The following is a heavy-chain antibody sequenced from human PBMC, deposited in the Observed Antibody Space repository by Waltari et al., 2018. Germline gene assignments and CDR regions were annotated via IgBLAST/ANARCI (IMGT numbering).Heavy chain of an antibody. D-gene: IGHD2-8*01. CDR3: AKIAQMGRWYFAL. CDR1: GFSFSNPG. Sequence: EVQLLESGGGLIQPGGSLRLSCAASGFSFSNPGMSWVRQAPGEGPGWVLSMSSIGSITFYADTVKGRFTISRDNSKNMMYLQMNSLGAEDAAVYYCAKIAQMGRWYFALWGRGTLVTVSS. J-gene: IGHJ2*01. CDR2: MSSIGSIT. V-gene: IGHV3-23*01.